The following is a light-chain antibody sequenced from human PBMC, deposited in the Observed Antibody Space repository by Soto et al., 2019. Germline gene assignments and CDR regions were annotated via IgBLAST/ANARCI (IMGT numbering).Light chain of an antibody. J-gene: IGKJ4*01. CDR3: QQSRDWPLT. Sequence: EIVLTQSPGTLSLSPGERATLSCRASQSVNSNLAWYQQNPGQAPRLLIYDAANRATGIPVRFSGSGSGTDFTLTISSLEPEDFAVYYCQQSRDWPLTFGGGTKVEIK. CDR1: QSVNSN. CDR2: DAA. V-gene: IGKV3-11*01.